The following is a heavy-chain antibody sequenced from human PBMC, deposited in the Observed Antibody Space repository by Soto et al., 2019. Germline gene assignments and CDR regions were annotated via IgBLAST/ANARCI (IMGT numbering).Heavy chain of an antibody. D-gene: IGHD4-17*01. CDR1: GDSVTSNHL. CDR2: IYYSGRA. CDR3: ARHVDFADYIRWFDP. J-gene: IGHJ5*02. Sequence: QLQLQEAGPGLVKPSETLALTCAVSGDSVTSNHLWGWIRQFPWKGLQWIGSIYYSGRAHYNPSLEGRVTISVVTSKNQLSLKLTSVTSADTAVYYCARHVDFADYIRWFDPWGQGTLVTVSS. V-gene: IGHV4-39*01.